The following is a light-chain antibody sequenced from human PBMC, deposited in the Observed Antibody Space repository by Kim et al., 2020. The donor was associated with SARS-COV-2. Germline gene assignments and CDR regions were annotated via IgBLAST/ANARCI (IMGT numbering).Light chain of an antibody. CDR2: QDT. V-gene: IGLV3-1*01. J-gene: IGLJ1*01. CDR1: KLGDKY. Sequence: PGQPASITCSGDKLGDKYVCWYQQKPGQSPVLVIYQDTKRPSGVPGRFSGSKSGNTATLTIGGTQAMDEADYYCQAWDSGITYVFGTGTKVTVL. CDR3: QAWDSGITYV.